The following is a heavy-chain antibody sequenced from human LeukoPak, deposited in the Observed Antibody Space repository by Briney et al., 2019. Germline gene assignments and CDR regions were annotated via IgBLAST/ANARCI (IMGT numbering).Heavy chain of an antibody. J-gene: IGHJ4*02. Sequence: ASVKVSCKASGYTFTNYGMSWVRQAPGQGLAWMGWISAKNGNTDYAQKLQGRVTMTADRSTSTAYMELRSLRSDDTAVYYCARRIVGDHLGEYWGQGTLVTVSS. CDR2: ISAKNGNT. CDR3: ARRIVGDHLGEY. V-gene: IGHV1-18*01. CDR1: GYTFTNYG. D-gene: IGHD1-26*01.